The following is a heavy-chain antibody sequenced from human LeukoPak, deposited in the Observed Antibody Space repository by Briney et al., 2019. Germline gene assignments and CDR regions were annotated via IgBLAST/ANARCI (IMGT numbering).Heavy chain of an antibody. Sequence: ASVKVSCKASGYTFTSYGISWVRQAPGQGLEWMGWISAYNGNTNYAQKLQGRVTMTTDTSTSTAYMELRSLRSDDTAVYYCATLGVFSSYYYGMDVWGQGTTVTVSS. CDR3: ATLGVFSSYYYGMDV. CDR1: GYTFTSYG. CDR2: ISAYNGNT. V-gene: IGHV1-18*01. D-gene: IGHD1-26*01. J-gene: IGHJ6*02.